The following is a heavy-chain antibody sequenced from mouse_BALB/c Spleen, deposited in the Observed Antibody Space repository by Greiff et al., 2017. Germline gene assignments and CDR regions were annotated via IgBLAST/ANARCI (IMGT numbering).Heavy chain of an antibody. CDR3: ARRDYGSSPAWFAY. D-gene: IGHD1-1*01. CDR1: GYSITSDYA. CDR2: ISYSGST. V-gene: IGHV3-2*02. Sequence: VQLKESGPGLVKPSQSLSLTCTVTGYSITSDYAWNWIRQFPGNKLEWMGYISYSGSTSYNPSLKSRISITRDTSKNQFFLQLNSVTTEDTATYYCARRDYGSSPAWFAYWGQGTLVTVSA. J-gene: IGHJ3*01.